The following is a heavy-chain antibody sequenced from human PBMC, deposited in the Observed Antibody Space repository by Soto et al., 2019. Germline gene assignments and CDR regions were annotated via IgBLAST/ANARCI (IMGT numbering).Heavy chain of an antibody. Sequence: PSETLSLTCTVSGGSISSGDYYWGWIRHPPGKGLEWIGNIYYTGSTYYIPSLKSRVTISVDTSKNQFSLKLSSVTAADTAVYYCARQGQLVGNDYWGQGTLVTVSS. D-gene: IGHD6-13*01. J-gene: IGHJ4*02. CDR1: GGSISSGDYY. CDR2: IYYTGST. CDR3: ARQGQLVGNDY. V-gene: IGHV4-39*01.